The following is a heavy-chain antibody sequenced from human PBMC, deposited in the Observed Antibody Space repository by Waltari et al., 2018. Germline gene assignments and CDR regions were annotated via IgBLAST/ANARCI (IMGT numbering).Heavy chain of an antibody. CDR2: IDPSDSYT. CDR3: ARLPERRVGKGGAY. CDR1: GFTVSSNY. J-gene: IGHJ4*02. V-gene: IGHV5-10-1*01. Sequence: EVQLVESGGGLIQPGGSLRLSCAASGFTVSSNYMSWVRQAPGKGLEWMGRIDPSDSYTNYSPSFQGHVTISADKSISTAYLQWSSLKASDTAMYYCARLPERRVGKGGAYWGQGTLVTVSS. D-gene: IGHD3-16*01.